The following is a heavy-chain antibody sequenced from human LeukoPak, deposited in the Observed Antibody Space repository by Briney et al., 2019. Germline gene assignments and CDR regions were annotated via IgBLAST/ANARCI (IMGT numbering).Heavy chain of an antibody. CDR1: GFTFSSYW. CDR2: IKQDGSEK. CDR3: ARLHYEILTGHPAFDF. Sequence: GSLRLSCAASGFTFSSYWMSWVRQAPGKGLEWVANIKQDGSEKYYVDSVKGRFTISRDNAKNSLFLQMNSLRAEDTAVYYCARLHYEILTGHPAFDFWGQGTLVTVSS. J-gene: IGHJ4*02. V-gene: IGHV3-7*01. D-gene: IGHD3-9*01.